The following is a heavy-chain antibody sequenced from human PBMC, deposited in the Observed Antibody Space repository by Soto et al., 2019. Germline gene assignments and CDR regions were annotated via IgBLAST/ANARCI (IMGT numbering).Heavy chain of an antibody. CDR2: ISYDGNNK. CDR1: GFTFSSYA. V-gene: IGHV3-30-3*01. CDR3: ASLVEDYPIDY. Sequence: PGGSLRLSCAASGFTFSSYAMHWVRQAPGKGLEWVAVISYDGNNKYYADSVNGRFTISRDDSKNTLYLQMNSLRAEDTAVYYCASLVEDYPIDYWGQGTLVTVSS. D-gene: IGHD4-17*01. J-gene: IGHJ4*02.